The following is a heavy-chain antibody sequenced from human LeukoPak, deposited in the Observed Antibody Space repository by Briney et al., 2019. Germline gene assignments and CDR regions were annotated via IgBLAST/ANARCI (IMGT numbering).Heavy chain of an antibody. V-gene: IGHV1-18*01. CDR2: ISAYSGNT. D-gene: IGHD2-2*02. Sequence: ASVKVSCKASGYTFTSYGISWVRQAPGQRLEWMGWISAYSGNTNYAQKLQGRVTMTTDTSTSTAYMELRSLRSDDTAVYYCARVEEYQLVYIIDYWGQGALVTVSS. CDR1: GYTFTSYG. CDR3: ARVEEYQLVYIIDY. J-gene: IGHJ4*02.